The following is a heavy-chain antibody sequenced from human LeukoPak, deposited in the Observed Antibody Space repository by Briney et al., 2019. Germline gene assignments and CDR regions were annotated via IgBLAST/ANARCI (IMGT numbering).Heavy chain of an antibody. D-gene: IGHD3-22*01. Sequence: PGGSLRLSCAASGFPFSSYAMSWVGQAPGKGLEWVSAISGTGGNTYYADSVKGRFTISRDNSKNTLYLQMNSLRDEDTAVYYCARAQSSVFYWYFDCWGQGTLVTVSS. CDR3: ARAQSSVFYWYFDC. J-gene: IGHJ4*02. CDR2: ISGTGGNT. CDR1: GFPFSSYA. V-gene: IGHV3-23*01.